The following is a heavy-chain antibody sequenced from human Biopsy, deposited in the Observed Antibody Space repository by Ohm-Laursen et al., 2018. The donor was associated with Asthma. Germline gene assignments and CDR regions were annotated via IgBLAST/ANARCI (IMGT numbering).Heavy chain of an antibody. CDR3: ASQSSGPDFWSGYYYFDY. J-gene: IGHJ4*02. CDR2: ISYDGSNK. V-gene: IGHV3-30*03. D-gene: IGHD3-3*01. Sequence: SLRLSCTASGFTFSSYGMYWVRQAPGKGLEWVAVISYDGSNKYYADSVKGRSTISRDNSKNTLYLQMNSLRAEDTTVYYCASQSSGPDFWSGYYYFDYWGQGTLVTASS. CDR1: GFTFSSYG.